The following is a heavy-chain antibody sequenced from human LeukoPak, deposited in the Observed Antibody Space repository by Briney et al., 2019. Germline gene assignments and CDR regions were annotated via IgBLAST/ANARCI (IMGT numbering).Heavy chain of an antibody. CDR3: ARQGWIAARPAYHDH. Sequence: PGGSLKISCKGSGYSFNSYWIGWVRQMPGKGLEWMGIIYPGDSDTRYSPSFQGQVTISADKSISTAYLQWSSLKASDTAMYYCARQGWIAARPAYHDHWGQGTLVTVSS. CDR2: IYPGDSDT. CDR1: GYSFNSYW. D-gene: IGHD6-6*01. V-gene: IGHV5-51*01. J-gene: IGHJ4*02.